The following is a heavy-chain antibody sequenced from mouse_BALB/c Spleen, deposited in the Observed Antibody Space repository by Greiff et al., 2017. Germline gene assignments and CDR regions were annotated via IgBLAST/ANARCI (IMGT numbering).Heavy chain of an antibody. CDR2: INPSTGYT. CDR1: GYTFTSYW. Sequence: VQLQQSGAELAKPGASVKMSCKASGYTFTSYWMHWVKQRPGQGLEWIGYINPSTGYTECNQKFKDKATLTADKSSSTAYMQLSSLTSEDSAVYYCARAPRDYWGQGTTLTVSS. J-gene: IGHJ2*01. CDR3: ARAPRDY. V-gene: IGHV1-7*01.